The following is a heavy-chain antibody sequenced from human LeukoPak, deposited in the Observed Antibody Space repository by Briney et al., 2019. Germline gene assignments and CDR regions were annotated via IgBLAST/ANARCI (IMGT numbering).Heavy chain of an antibody. D-gene: IGHD4-17*01. V-gene: IGHV1-8*01. CDR1: GYTFTSYD. CDR2: MNPNSGNT. CDR3: AAASSVTTERGSVVRTFDN. Sequence: ASVKISCKASGYTFTSYDINWLRHATGQGLEWMGWMNPNSGNTGYAHKFPGRVTMTRSTSIGTGDVELSSLRCEDTVVYDGAAASSVTTERGSVVRTFDNWGQGTMVTVSS. J-gene: IGHJ3*02.